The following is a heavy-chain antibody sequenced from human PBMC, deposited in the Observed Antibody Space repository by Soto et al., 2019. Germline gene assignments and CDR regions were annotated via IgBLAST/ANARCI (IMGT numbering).Heavy chain of an antibody. CDR3: ARDQHGDGTDY. Sequence: GASVKVSCKASGYTFTNYAIHWVRQAPGQSLEWMGWINAGSGNTQYSQRFQGRVKFTRDTSASTVYMEVSSLRSEDTAVYFCARDQHGDGTDYWGQGTLVTVSS. CDR1: GYTFTNYA. J-gene: IGHJ4*02. CDR2: INAGSGNT. D-gene: IGHD4-17*01. V-gene: IGHV1-3*01.